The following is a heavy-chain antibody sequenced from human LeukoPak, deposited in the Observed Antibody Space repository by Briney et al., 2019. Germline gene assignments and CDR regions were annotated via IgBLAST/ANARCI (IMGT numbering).Heavy chain of an antibody. CDR2: IYPGDSDT. J-gene: IGHJ1*01. Sequence: GESLKISCKGSGYSFASYWIGWVRQMPGKGLEWMGIIYPGDSDTRYSPSFQGQVTISADKSISTAYLQWSSLKASDTATYYCARLRARDPEYFQHWGQGTLVTVSS. CDR1: GYSFASYW. CDR3: ARLRARDPEYFQH. D-gene: IGHD3-10*01. V-gene: IGHV5-51*01.